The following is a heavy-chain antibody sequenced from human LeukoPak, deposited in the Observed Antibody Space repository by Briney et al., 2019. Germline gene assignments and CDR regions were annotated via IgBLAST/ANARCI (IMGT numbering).Heavy chain of an antibody. CDR1: GFTFSTYA. Sequence: QTGGSLRLSCAASGFTFSTYAFHWVRQAPDKGLEWVAVISYDGTNKYYADSVKGRFTISRDNSKNTLFLQMNSLRAEDTAFYFCARGGGLSYDSGNYYNPYFDYWGQGTLVTVSS. CDR3: ARGGGLSYDSGNYYNPYFDY. CDR2: ISYDGTNK. D-gene: IGHD3-10*01. V-gene: IGHV3-30-3*01. J-gene: IGHJ4*02.